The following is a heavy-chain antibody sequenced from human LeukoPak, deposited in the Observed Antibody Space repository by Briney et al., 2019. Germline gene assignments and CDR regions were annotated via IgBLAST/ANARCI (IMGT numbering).Heavy chain of an antibody. CDR2: INSDGSST. CDR1: GFTFSSYW. J-gene: IGHJ4*02. CDR3: ARAGITMVRGVITPDY. Sequence: GGSLSLSCAASGFTFSSYWMHWVRQAPGKGLVWVSRINSDGSSTSYADSVKGRFTISRDNAKNTLYLQMNSLRAEDTAVYYCARAGITMVRGVITPDYWGQGTLVTVSS. D-gene: IGHD3-10*01. V-gene: IGHV3-74*01.